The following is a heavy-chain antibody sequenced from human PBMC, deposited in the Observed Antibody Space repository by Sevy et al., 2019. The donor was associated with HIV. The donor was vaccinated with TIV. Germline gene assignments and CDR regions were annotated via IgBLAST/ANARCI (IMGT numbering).Heavy chain of an antibody. J-gene: IGHJ3*01. CDR2: ISGGGGGT. Sequence: GGSLRLSCAASGFTFNNYAMSWVRQAPGKGLEGKGLEWVSTISGGGGGTYYADSVKGRFTISRENSKNMVYVQMNSLRAEDTAVYYCAKHGYTSGWRDAFDVWGQGTMVTVSS. V-gene: IGHV3-23*01. D-gene: IGHD6-19*01. CDR1: GFTFNNYA. CDR3: AKHGYTSGWRDAFDV.